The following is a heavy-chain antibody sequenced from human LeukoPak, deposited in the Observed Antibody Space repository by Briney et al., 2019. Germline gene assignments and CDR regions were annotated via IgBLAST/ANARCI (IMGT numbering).Heavy chain of an antibody. CDR2: INSDGSNI. D-gene: IGHD7-27*01. Sequence: GGSLRLSFAASGFPLSNYGMNWAGQVPGKGLGWVSHINSDGSNIRYADSVKGRFTISRDNAKNSLYLQMDSLRPEDTAVYYCIRDGLGTSPYDLWGQGALVTVSS. V-gene: IGHV3-74*01. CDR3: IRDGLGTSPYDL. J-gene: IGHJ5*02. CDR1: GFPLSNYG.